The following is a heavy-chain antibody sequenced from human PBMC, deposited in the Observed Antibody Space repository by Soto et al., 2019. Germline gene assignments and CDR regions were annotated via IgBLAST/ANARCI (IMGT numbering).Heavy chain of an antibody. CDR3: ARSQEGVVAKP. Sequence: QVQLQQWGAGLLKPSETLSLNCAVTGGSLSGYYWSWIRQPPGKGLEWIGEVKDGGHTNYSPSLKGPIHKSSDPSNNQFSPRLNSVTAAEPGLYYCARSQEGVVAKPWEQGSLVTVSS. J-gene: IGHJ5*02. CDR1: GGSLSGYY. CDR2: VKDGGHT. V-gene: IGHV4-34*01. D-gene: IGHD5-12*01.